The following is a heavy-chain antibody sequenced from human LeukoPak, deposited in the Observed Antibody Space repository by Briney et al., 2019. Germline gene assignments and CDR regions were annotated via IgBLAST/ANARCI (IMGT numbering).Heavy chain of an antibody. V-gene: IGHV3-13*01. D-gene: IGHD1-26*01. Sequence: GGSLRLSCAASGFTFSSYDMHWVHQATGKGLEWVSAIGTAGDTYYPGYVKGRFTISRGNAKNSLYLQMNSLRAGDTAVYYCAREATGAFDIWGQGTMVTVSS. J-gene: IGHJ3*02. CDR1: GFTFSSYD. CDR3: AREATGAFDI. CDR2: IGTAGDT.